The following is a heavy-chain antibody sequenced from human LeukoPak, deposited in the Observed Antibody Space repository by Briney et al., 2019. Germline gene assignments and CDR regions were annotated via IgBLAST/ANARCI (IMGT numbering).Heavy chain of an antibody. CDR1: GYTFTGYY. D-gene: IGHD3-10*01. Sequence: AASVKVSCTASGYTFTGYYIHWVRQAPGQGLEWMGIINPSAGTTSYAQKFQGRLTMTRDTSTSTVYMELSSLRSEDTAVYYCARDLDGVRGVIKIPSDYWGQGTLVTVSS. CDR2: INPSAGTT. CDR3: ARDLDGVRGVIKIPSDY. J-gene: IGHJ4*02. V-gene: IGHV1-46*01.